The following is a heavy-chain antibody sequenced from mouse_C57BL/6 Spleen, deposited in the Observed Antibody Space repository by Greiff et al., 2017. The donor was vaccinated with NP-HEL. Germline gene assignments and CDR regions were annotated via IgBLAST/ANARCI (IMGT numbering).Heavy chain of an antibody. V-gene: IGHV5-17*01. CDR2: ISSGSSTI. CDR3: ARRSGTYFDY. D-gene: IGHD1-3*01. CDR1: GFTFSDYG. J-gene: IGHJ2*01. Sequence: LVESGGGLVKPGGSLKLSCAASGFTFSDYGMHWVRQAPEKGLEWVAYISSGSSTIYYADTVKGRFTISRDNAKNTLFLQMTSLRSEDTAMYYCARRSGTYFDYWGQGTTLTVSS.